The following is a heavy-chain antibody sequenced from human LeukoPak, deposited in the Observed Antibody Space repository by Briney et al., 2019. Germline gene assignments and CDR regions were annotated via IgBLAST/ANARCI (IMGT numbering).Heavy chain of an antibody. CDR3: ARAAGEGYSYGQTRDAFDI. V-gene: IGHV1-46*01. CDR2: INPSGGST. Sequence: ASVKVSCKASGYSFTSYYMHWVRQAPGQGLEWMGIINPSGGSTSYAQKFQGRVTMTRDTSTSTVYMELSSLRSEGTAVYYCARAAGEGYSYGQTRDAFDIWGQGTMVTVSS. J-gene: IGHJ3*02. D-gene: IGHD5-18*01. CDR1: GYSFTSYY.